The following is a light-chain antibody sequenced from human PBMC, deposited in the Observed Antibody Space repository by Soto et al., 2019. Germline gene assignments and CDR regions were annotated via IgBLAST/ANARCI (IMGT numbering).Light chain of an antibody. CDR2: DVS. CDR1: SSDVGGYNY. CDR3: SSYTSSSTPLYV. J-gene: IGLJ1*01. Sequence: QSVLTQPASVSGSPGQSITISCTGTSSDVGGYNYVSWYQQHPGKAHKLMIYDVSNRPSGVSNRFSGSKSGNTASLTISGLQAEDEADYYCSSYTSSSTPLYVFGTGTQLTVL. V-gene: IGLV2-14*01.